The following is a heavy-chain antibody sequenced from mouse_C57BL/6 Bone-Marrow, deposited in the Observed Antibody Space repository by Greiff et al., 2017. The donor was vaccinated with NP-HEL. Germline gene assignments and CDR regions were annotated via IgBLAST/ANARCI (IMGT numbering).Heavy chain of an antibody. D-gene: IGHD2-2*01. Sequence: QVQLQQSGAELAKPGASVKLSCKASGYTFTSYWMHWVKQRPGQGLEWIGYINPSSGYPKYNQKFKDKATLTADKSSSTAYMQLSSLTYEDSAVYDCARSGVREIFADWGQGTLVTVSA. V-gene: IGHV1-7*01. CDR3: ARSGVREIFAD. J-gene: IGHJ3*01. CDR1: GYTFTSYW. CDR2: INPSSGYP.